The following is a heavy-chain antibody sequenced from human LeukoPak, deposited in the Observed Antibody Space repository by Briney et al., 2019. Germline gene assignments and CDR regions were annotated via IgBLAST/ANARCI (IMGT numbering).Heavy chain of an antibody. CDR3: ARARYYGSGSYYNSYYYYMDV. J-gene: IGHJ6*03. Sequence: PSETLSLTCAVYGGSFSGYYWSWIRQPPGKGLEWIGEINHSGSTNYNPSLKSRVTISVDTSKNQFSLKLSSVTAADTAVYYCARARYYGSGSYYNSYYYYMDVWGKGATVTVSS. CDR1: GGSFSGYY. CDR2: INHSGST. D-gene: IGHD3-10*01. V-gene: IGHV4-34*01.